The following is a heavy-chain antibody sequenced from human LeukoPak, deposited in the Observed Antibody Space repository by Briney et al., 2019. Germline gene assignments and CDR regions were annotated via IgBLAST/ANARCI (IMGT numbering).Heavy chain of an antibody. CDR1: GGSISSGDYY. V-gene: IGHV4-61*08. Sequence: SETLSLTCTVSGGSISSGDYYWSWIRQPPGKGLEWIGYIYYSGSTNYNPSLKSRVTISVDTSKNQFSLKLSSVTAADTAVYYCARDGANYYDSSGYYSVDAFDIWGQGTMVTVSS. J-gene: IGHJ3*02. CDR3: ARDGANYYDSSGYYSVDAFDI. CDR2: IYYSGST. D-gene: IGHD3-22*01.